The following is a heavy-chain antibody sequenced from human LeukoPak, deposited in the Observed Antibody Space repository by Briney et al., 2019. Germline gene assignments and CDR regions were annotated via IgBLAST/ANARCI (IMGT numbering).Heavy chain of an antibody. CDR2: IKLDGSEK. CDR3: ARDRSDILTGYNDAFDI. V-gene: IGHV3-7*01. CDR1: RFTFSNYW. Sequence: GGSLRLSCEASRFTFSNYWMSWVRQAPGRGLEWLATIKLDGSEKYYVDSVKGRFTISRDNTKRTLFLQMNSLRAEDTAVYYCARDRSDILTGYNDAFDIWGQGKMVTVSS. J-gene: IGHJ3*02. D-gene: IGHD3-9*01.